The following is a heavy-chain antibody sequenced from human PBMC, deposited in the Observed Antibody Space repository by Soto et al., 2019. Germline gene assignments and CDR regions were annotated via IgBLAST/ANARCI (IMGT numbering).Heavy chain of an antibody. CDR3: ARDQPGYSYGYGLGY. CDR1: GFNVNTIH. V-gene: IGHV3-33*01. Sequence: SLTLTCVTSGFNVNTIHMHWVRQAPGKALEWVAVIWIDENIKYYVDSVKGRFTISKDNSKNTLYLDMNSLRAEYTAVYYCARDQPGYSYGYGLGYWGQGT. CDR2: IWIDENIK. D-gene: IGHD5-18*01. J-gene: IGHJ4*02.